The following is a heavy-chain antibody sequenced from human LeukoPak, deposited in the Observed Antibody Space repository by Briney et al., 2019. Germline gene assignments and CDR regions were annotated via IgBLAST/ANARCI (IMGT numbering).Heavy chain of an antibody. Sequence: ASVRVSCKASGYTFTDYYIHWVRQAPGQGLEWMGWINPTSGVTNYAQRFQGRVTMTSDTSISTAYMELTSLRSDDTALYYCAREPADGWPYYYYYMDVWGKGTTVTIPS. CDR2: INPTSGVT. V-gene: IGHV1-2*02. D-gene: IGHD2-15*01. J-gene: IGHJ6*03. CDR3: AREPADGWPYYYYYMDV. CDR1: GYTFTDYY.